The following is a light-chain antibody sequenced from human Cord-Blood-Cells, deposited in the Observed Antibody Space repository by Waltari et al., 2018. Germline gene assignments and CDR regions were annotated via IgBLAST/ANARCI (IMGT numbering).Light chain of an antibody. CDR3: SSYTSSSTYVV. V-gene: IGLV2-14*01. CDR1: SSDVGGYNY. Sequence: QSALTQPASVSGSPGQSITISCTGTSSDVGGYNYVSWYQQHPGKAPKLMSYDVSKRPSGVSNRFSGSKASNTASLTISGLQAEDEADYYCSSYTSSSTYVVFGVGTKLTVL. J-gene: IGLJ2*01. CDR2: DVS.